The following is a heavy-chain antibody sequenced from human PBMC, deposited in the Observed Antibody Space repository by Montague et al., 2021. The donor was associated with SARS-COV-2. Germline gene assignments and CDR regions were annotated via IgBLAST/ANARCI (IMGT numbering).Heavy chain of an antibody. CDR2: ISSSGSTI. J-gene: IGHJ4*02. CDR1: GFTFSSYE. CDR3: AIYSSGWYGWGFDY. D-gene: IGHD6-19*01. V-gene: IGHV3-48*03. Sequence: SLRLSCAASGFTFSSYEMNWVRQAPGKGLEWVSYISSSGSTIYYXDSVKGRFTISRDNAKNSLYLQVNSLRAEDTAVYYCAIYSSGWYGWGFDYWGQGTLVTVSS.